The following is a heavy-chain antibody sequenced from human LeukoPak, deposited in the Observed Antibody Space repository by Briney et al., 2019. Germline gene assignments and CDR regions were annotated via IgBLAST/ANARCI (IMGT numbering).Heavy chain of an antibody. CDR2: IYTSGST. CDR3: AREGLAVALDY. V-gene: IGHV4-4*07. CDR1: GGSISSYY. D-gene: IGHD6-19*01. Sequence: PSETMSLTCTVSGGSISSYYWSWIRQPAGKGLEWIGRIYTSGSTNYNPSLKSRVTMSVDTSKNQFSRKLSSVTAADTAVYYCAREGLAVALDYWGQGTLVTVSS. J-gene: IGHJ4*02.